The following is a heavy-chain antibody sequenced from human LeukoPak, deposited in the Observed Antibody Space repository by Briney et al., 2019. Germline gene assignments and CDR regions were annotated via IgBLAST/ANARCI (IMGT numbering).Heavy chain of an antibody. CDR3: VKSGGYGLIDY. Sequence: SETLSLTCAVSGASISGSGDYLGWIRHPPGKGPEWIGNIYYTGSTYYNASLQSRVTISIDMSKNQFSLRLSSVTAADTAMYYCVKSGGYGLIDYWGQGTLVTVSS. CDR2: IYYTGST. J-gene: IGHJ4*02. V-gene: IGHV4-39*01. D-gene: IGHD6-19*01. CDR1: GASISGSGDY.